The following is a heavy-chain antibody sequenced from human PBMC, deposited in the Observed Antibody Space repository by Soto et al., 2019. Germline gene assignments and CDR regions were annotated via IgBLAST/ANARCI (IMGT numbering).Heavy chain of an antibody. Sequence: QVQLVQSGAEVKKPGSSVKVSCKASGGTFSSYAISWVRQAPGQGLEWMGGIIPIFGTANYAQKFQGRVTMTADESTSTDYMELSSLRSEDTAVYYFAREVGATLNWFDPWGQGTLVTVSS. V-gene: IGHV1-69*01. J-gene: IGHJ5*02. CDR2: IIPIFGTA. CDR3: AREVGATLNWFDP. CDR1: GGTFSSYA. D-gene: IGHD1-26*01.